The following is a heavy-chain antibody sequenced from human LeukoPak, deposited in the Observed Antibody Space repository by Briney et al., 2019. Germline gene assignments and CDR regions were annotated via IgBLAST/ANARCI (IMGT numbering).Heavy chain of an antibody. CDR1: GFTFGSYA. CDR3: ARDRDIVVVVAATLDY. CDR2: ISYDGSNK. D-gene: IGHD2-15*01. J-gene: IGHJ4*02. Sequence: GGSLRLSCAASGFTFGSYAMHWVRQAPGKGLEWVAVISYDGSNKYYADSVKGRFTISRDNSKNTLYLQMNSLRAEDTAVYYCARDRDIVVVVAATLDYWGQGTLVTVSS. V-gene: IGHV3-30*04.